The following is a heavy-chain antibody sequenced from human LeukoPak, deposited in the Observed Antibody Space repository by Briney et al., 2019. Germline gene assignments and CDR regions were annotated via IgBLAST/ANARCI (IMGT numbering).Heavy chain of an antibody. D-gene: IGHD5-12*01. J-gene: IGHJ3*02. V-gene: IGHV3-30*03. Sequence: SGGSLRLSCAASGFTFSSYGMHWVRQAPGKGLEWVAVISYDGSNKYYADSVKGRFTISRDNSKNTQYLQMNSLRAEDTAVYYCARSSGYDSDAFDIWGQGTMVTVSS. CDR3: ARSSGYDSDAFDI. CDR2: ISYDGSNK. CDR1: GFTFSSYG.